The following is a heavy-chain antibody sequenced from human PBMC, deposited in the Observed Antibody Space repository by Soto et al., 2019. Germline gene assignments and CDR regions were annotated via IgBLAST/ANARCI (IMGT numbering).Heavy chain of an antibody. V-gene: IGHV1-8*01. CDR1: GCTFTSYD. Sequence: ASVKVSCKASGCTFTSYDINWVRQATGQGLEWMGWMNPSSGNTGYAQKFQGRVTMTRNTSISTAYMELRSLRSADTAVYYCARALVLVPAANYYYYGMDVWGQGTTVTVSS. CDR2: MNPSSGNT. CDR3: ARALVLVPAANYYYYGMDV. J-gene: IGHJ6*02. D-gene: IGHD2-2*01.